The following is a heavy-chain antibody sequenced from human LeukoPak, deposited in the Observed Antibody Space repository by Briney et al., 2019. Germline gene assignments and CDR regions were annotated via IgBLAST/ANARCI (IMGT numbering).Heavy chain of an antibody. CDR1: GFNFDDYA. CDR2: ISWDGGST. V-gene: IGHV3-43D*03. Sequence: LSGGSLRLSCAASGFNFDDYAMHWVRQAPGKGLEWVSRISWDGGSTYYADSVKGRFTISRDNSIQSLYLQMNSLRAEDTALYYCAKDIGTRLLWFGESPRGMDAWGQGTTVTVSS. D-gene: IGHD3-10*01. CDR3: AKDIGTRLLWFGESPRGMDA. J-gene: IGHJ6*02.